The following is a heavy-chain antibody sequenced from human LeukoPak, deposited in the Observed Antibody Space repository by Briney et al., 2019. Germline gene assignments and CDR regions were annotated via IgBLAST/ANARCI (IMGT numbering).Heavy chain of an antibody. Sequence: ASVKVSCKASGYTFTSYAMNWVRQAPGQGLEWMGWINTNTGNPTYAQGFTGRFFFSLDTSVSTACLQISSLKAEDTAVYYFARGSYGEVGILMDVWGQGTTVTVSS. V-gene: IGHV7-4-1*02. CDR3: ARGSYGEVGILMDV. CDR1: GYTFTSYA. CDR2: INTNTGNP. J-gene: IGHJ6*02. D-gene: IGHD4-17*01.